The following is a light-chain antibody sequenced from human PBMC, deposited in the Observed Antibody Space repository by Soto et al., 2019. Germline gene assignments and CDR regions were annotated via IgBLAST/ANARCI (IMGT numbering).Light chain of an antibody. Sequence: DTVLTQSPATLSVSPGERAAVSCRASQSLSSNLAWYQQKPGQAPRLLIYGASSRATGIPVRFSGSGSGTEFTLTISSLQSEDFAVYYCQQYNNWPLTFGQGTRLEIK. CDR3: QQYNNWPLT. J-gene: IGKJ5*01. V-gene: IGKV3-15*01. CDR1: QSLSSN. CDR2: GAS.